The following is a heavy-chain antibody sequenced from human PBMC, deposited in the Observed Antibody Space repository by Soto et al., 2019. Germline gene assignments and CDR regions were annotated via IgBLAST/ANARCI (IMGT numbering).Heavy chain of an antibody. CDR3: ARQRQDVVYFDY. D-gene: IGHD2-15*01. Sequence: SETLSLTCTVSGGSISSSSYYWGWIRQPPGKGLEWIGSIYYSGSTYYNPSLKSRVTISVDTSKNQFSLKLSSVTAADTAVYYCARQRQDVVYFDYWGQGTLVTVSS. V-gene: IGHV4-39*01. CDR1: GGSISSSSYY. J-gene: IGHJ4*02. CDR2: IYYSGST.